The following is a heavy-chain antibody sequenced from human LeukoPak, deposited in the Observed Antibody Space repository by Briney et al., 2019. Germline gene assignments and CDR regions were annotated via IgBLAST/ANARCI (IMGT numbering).Heavy chain of an antibody. CDR3: ARGPYSSNWYVDY. CDR2: ISRTGNSI. CDR1: GXTLSSYE. V-gene: IGHV3-48*03. Sequence: TGGSLRLSCAASGXTLSSYEMNWVRLAPGKGLEWISYISRTGNSIYYADSVKGRFTISRDSAKNSLYLQMNSLRAEDTAVYYCARGPYSSNWYVDYWGQGTPVTVAS. D-gene: IGHD6-13*01. J-gene: IGHJ4*02.